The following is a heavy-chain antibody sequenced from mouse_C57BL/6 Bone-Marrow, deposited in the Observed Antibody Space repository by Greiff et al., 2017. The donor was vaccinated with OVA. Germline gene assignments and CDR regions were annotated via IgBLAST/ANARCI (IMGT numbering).Heavy chain of an antibody. CDR1: GFNIKDDY. CDR2: IDPENGDT. Sequence: DVQLQESGAELVRPGASVKLSCTASGFNIKDDYMHWVKQRPEQGLEWIGWIDPENGDTEYASKFQGKATITADTSSNTAYLQLSSLTSEDTAVYYCTLYYYGRDYWGQGTTLTVSS. V-gene: IGHV14-4*01. CDR3: TLYYYGRDY. D-gene: IGHD1-1*01. J-gene: IGHJ2*01.